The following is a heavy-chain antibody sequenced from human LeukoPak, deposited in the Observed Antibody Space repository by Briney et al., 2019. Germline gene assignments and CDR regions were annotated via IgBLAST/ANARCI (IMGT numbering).Heavy chain of an antibody. J-gene: IGHJ3*01. D-gene: IGHD5-24*01. CDR3: TRGGDGTGALGDDFDF. Sequence: GGSLRLSCAASGFTFSSYWMHWVRQAPGKGLVRVSRINSDGRNKNYADSVKGRFTISRDNAKNTLYLQMNSLRVEDTAVYYCTRGGDGTGALGDDFDFWGQGTMVTVSS. CDR1: GFTFSSYW. CDR2: INSDGRNK. V-gene: IGHV3-74*01.